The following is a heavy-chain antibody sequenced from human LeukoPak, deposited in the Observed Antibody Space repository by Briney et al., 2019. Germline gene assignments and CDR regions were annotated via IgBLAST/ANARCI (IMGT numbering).Heavy chain of an antibody. J-gene: IGHJ4*02. V-gene: IGHV6-1*01. CDR1: GDSVSSNIAA. Sequence: SQTLSLTCALSGDSVSSNIAAWNWFRQSPSRGLEWLGRTYYRSRWTFEYAVSVKGRITFKSDTSKNQVSLHPTSVTPNDTALYYCARDLSAGADYWGQGILVTVSS. D-gene: IGHD6-13*01. CDR2: TYYRSRWTF. CDR3: ARDLSAGADY.